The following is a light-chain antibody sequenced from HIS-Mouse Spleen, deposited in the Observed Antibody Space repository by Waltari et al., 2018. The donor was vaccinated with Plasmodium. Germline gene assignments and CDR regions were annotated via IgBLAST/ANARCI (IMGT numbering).Light chain of an antibody. CDR2: EES. Sequence: SYELTQPPSVSVSPGQTARITCSGDALPKKYAYWYQQKSGQAPVLVLYEESKRPSGIPESFSGSSSGTMATLTISGAQVEDEADYYCYSTDSSGNHRVFGGGTKLTVL. V-gene: IGLV3-10*01. CDR1: ALPKKY. CDR3: YSTDSSGNHRV. J-gene: IGLJ3*02.